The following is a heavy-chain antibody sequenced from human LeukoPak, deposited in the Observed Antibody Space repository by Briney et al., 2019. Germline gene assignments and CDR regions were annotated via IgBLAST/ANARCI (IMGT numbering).Heavy chain of an antibody. CDR3: ATNYCSGGSCYPNWFDP. CDR1: GYTFTSYY. D-gene: IGHD2-15*01. V-gene: IGHV1-46*01. J-gene: IGHJ5*02. Sequence: ASVKVSCKASGYTFTSYYMHWVRQAPGQGLEWMGIINPSGGSTGYAQKFQGRVTMTEDTSTDTAYMKLSSLRSEDTAVYYCATNYCSGGSCYPNWFDPWGQGTLVTVSS. CDR2: INPSGGST.